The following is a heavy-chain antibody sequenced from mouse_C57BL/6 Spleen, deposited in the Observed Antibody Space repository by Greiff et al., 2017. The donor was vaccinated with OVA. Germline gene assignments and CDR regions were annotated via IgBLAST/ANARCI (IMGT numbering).Heavy chain of an antibody. V-gene: IGHV1-55*01. J-gene: IGHJ1*03. D-gene: IGHD2-3*01. CDR3: ARTSYDGYYEGYFDV. CDR1: GYTFTSYW. Sequence: QVQLQQPGAELVKPGASVKMSRKASGYTFTSYWITWVKQRPGQGLEWIGDIYPGSGSTNYNEKFKSKATLTVDTSSSTAYMQLSSLTSEDSAVYYCARTSYDGYYEGYFDVWGTGTTVTVSS. CDR2: IYPGSGST.